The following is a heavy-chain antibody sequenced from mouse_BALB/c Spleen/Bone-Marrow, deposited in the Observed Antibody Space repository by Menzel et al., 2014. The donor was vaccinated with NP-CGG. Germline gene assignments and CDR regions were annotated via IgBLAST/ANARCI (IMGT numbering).Heavy chain of an antibody. Sequence: VQLQESGPELVKPGASVRISCKASGYTFTSYYIHWVKQRPGQGLEWIGWIYPGNVNAKYNEKFKGKATLTADKSSSTAYMQPSSLTSEDSAVYFCARWGTTVVDAMDYWGQGTSVTVSS. CDR2: IYPGNVNA. V-gene: IGHV1S56*01. CDR3: ARWGTTVVDAMDY. CDR1: GYTFTSYY. D-gene: IGHD1-1*01. J-gene: IGHJ4*01.